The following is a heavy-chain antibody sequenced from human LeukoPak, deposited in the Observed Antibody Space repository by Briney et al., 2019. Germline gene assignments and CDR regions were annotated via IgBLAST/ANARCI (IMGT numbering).Heavy chain of an antibody. CDR1: GFTFSSYA. J-gene: IGHJ4*02. V-gene: IGHV3-23*01. Sequence: GGSLRLSCAAPGFTFSSYAMSWVRQAPGKGLEWVSAISGSGGSTYYADSVKGRFTISRDNSKNTLYLQMNSLRAEDTAVYYCASVRGRSGSYYTRSFDYWGQGTLVTVSS. D-gene: IGHD1-26*01. CDR3: ASVRGRSGSYYTRSFDY. CDR2: ISGSGGST.